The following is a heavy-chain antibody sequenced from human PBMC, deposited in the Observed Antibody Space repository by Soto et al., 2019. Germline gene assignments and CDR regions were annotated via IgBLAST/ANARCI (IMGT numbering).Heavy chain of an antibody. Sequence: QVQLVQSGAEVKKPGASVKVSCKASGYTFTSYGISWVRQAPGQGLEWMGWISAYNGNTNYAQKLQGRVTMTTDTSTSTAYMELRSLRSDDTAVYYCARLPEDYGDYDLWYFDLWGRGTLVTVSS. CDR3: ARLPEDYGDYDLWYFDL. CDR2: ISAYNGNT. V-gene: IGHV1-18*01. D-gene: IGHD4-17*01. J-gene: IGHJ2*01. CDR1: GYTFTSYG.